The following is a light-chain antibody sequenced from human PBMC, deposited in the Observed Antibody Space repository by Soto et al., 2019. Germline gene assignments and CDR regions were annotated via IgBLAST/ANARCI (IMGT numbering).Light chain of an antibody. J-gene: IGLJ1*01. CDR1: SSDIGGQNY. CDR3: SSYTGSSTLWV. CDR2: DVS. V-gene: IGLV2-14*03. Sequence: QSVLTQPASVSGSPGQSITISCTGTSSDIGGQNYVSWYQHYPGKAPKLIIYDVSNRPSGVSDRFSGSKSGNTASLTLSGLQAEDEAEYYCSSYTGSSTLWVFGTGTKVTVL.